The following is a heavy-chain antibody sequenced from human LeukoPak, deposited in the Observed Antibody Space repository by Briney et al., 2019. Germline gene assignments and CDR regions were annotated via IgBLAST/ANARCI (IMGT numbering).Heavy chain of an antibody. D-gene: IGHD6-13*01. CDR1: GFTFSSYS. CDR2: ISSSSSYI. CDR3: ARDSSSWDRDRSYFDY. Sequence: GGSLRLSCAASGFTFSSYSMNWVRQAPGKGLEWVSSISSSSSYIYYADSVKGRFTISRDNAKNSLYLQMNSLRAEDTAVYYCARDSSSWDRDRSYFDYWGQGTLVTVSS. J-gene: IGHJ4*02. V-gene: IGHV3-21*01.